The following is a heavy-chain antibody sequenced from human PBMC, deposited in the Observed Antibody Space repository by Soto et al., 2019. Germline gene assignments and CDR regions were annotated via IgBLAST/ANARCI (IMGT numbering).Heavy chain of an antibody. Sequence: QVQLVQSGAEVRNPGSSVKVSCHSSGDSFNDYPVTWVRQAPGQVLEWMGGTIPVSGTTNYAQEFQGRVTITADVSTSTVYMELSSLKYEDTALYYCASSYGVSWYGDFWGQGTLVTVSS. CDR3: ASSYGVSWYGDF. D-gene: IGHD6-13*01. J-gene: IGHJ4*02. CDR1: GDSFNDYP. V-gene: IGHV1-69*01. CDR2: TIPVSGTT.